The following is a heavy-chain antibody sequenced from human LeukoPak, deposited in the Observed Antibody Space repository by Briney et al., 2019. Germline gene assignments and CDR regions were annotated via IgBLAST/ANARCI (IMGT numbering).Heavy chain of an antibody. Sequence: GRSLRLSCAASGFTFDEYAMHWVRQAPGKGLEWVSGISWNSGSIGYADSVKGRFTISRDNAKNSLYLQMNSLRTEDTALYYCAKDMGSIVGAPGSWGQGTLVTVSS. D-gene: IGHD1-26*01. CDR1: GFTFDEYA. J-gene: IGHJ5*02. V-gene: IGHV3-9*01. CDR2: ISWNSGSI. CDR3: AKDMGSIVGAPGS.